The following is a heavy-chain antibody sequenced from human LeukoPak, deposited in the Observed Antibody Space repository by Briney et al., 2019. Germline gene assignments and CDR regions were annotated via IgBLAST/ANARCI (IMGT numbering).Heavy chain of an antibody. CDR2: IYPGDSAT. J-gene: IGHJ4*02. CDR1: GYSFTNYW. CDR3: ARRLRLRSTDYYFDY. D-gene: IGHD4-17*01. V-gene: IGHV5-51*01. Sequence: PGESLKISCKGSGYSFTNYWIGWVRQMPGKGLEWMAIIYPGDSATRYSPSFQGQVTISADKSISTAYLQWSSLEASDSAMYYCARRLRLRSTDYYFDYWGQGTLVTVSS.